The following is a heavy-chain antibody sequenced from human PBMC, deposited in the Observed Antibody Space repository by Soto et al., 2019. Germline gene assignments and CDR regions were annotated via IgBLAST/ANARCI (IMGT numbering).Heavy chain of an antibody. CDR2: IDPSDSYT. J-gene: IGHJ6*02. CDR3: ARHSSGGYYTAGAGYGMDV. V-gene: IGHV5-10-1*01. CDR1: GYSFTSYW. Sequence: GESLKISCKGSGYSFTSYWISWVRQMPGKGLEWMGRIDPSDSYTNYSPSFQDHVTISADKSISTAYLQWSSLKASDTAMYYCARHSSGGYYTAGAGYGMDVWGQGTTVTVSS. D-gene: IGHD1-26*01.